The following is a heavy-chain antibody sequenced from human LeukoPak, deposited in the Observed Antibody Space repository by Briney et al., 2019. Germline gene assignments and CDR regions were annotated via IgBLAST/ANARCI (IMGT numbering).Heavy chain of an antibody. CDR3: ARAPKRGVNFDSSGYYRNP. D-gene: IGHD3-22*01. CDR1: GFTFSSYE. Sequence: GGSLRLSCAASGFTFSSYEMNWVRQAPGKGLELVSSISSSSSYIYYADSVKGRFTISRDNAKNSLYLQMNSLRAEDTAVYYCARAPKRGVNFDSSGYYRNPWGQGTLVTVSS. J-gene: IGHJ5*02. CDR2: ISSSSSYI. V-gene: IGHV3-21*04.